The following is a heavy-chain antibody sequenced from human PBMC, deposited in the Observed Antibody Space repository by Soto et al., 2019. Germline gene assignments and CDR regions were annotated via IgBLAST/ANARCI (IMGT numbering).Heavy chain of an antibody. D-gene: IGHD7-27*01. V-gene: IGHV4-30-4*01. Sequence: SETLSLTCSVSGDSISTVDYFWAWIRQPPGQALEYIGYIYKSATTYYNPSFEGRFAISLDTSKSHFSLNVTSVSAADTAVYFCSRGRYCLTGRCLPNWFDSWGQGTLVTVSS. CDR3: SRGRYCLTGRCLPNWFDS. CDR2: IYKSATT. J-gene: IGHJ5*01. CDR1: GDSISTVDYF.